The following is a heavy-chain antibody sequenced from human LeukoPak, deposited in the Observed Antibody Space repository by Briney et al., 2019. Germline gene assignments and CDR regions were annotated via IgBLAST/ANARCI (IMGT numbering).Heavy chain of an antibody. CDR2: IGPNSGGT. D-gene: IGHD2-15*01. J-gene: IGHJ4*02. V-gene: IGHV1-2*02. Sequence: ASVKVSCKASGYTFTGYYMHWVRQAPGQGLEWMGWIGPNSGGTNYAQNFQGRVTMTRDTSVSTAYMELSSLRSDDTAVYYCARDSQAFCSGVSCLNYFDYWGQGTLVTVSS. CDR3: ARDSQAFCSGVSCLNYFDY. CDR1: GYTFTGYY.